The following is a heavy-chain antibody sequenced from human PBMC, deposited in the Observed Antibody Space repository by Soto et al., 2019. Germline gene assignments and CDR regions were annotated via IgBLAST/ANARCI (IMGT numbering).Heavy chain of an antibody. D-gene: IGHD2-21*02. CDR3: ARSCYSCYYGMDV. V-gene: IGHV5-51*01. CDR1: GYSFSTYW. J-gene: IGHJ6*02. Sequence: PXESVKISFQASGYSFSTYWIGWVGQSPGRGLDWMGVVNPGDSYTRYSLSFQGHVTISADKSISTAYLQWSSLKASDTAMYYCARSCYSCYYGMDVWGQGTTVTVSS. CDR2: VNPGDSYT.